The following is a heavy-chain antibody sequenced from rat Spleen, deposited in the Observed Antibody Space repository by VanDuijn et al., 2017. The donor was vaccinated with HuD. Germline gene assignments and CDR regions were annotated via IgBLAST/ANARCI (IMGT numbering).Heavy chain of an antibody. V-gene: IGHV5-31*01. D-gene: IGHD2-5*01. J-gene: IGHJ2*01. CDR1: GFTFNNYW. CDR3: TRGRYFRY. Sequence: EVQLAESGGGLVQPGRSLKLSCVASGFTFNNYWMTWVRQAPGMGLEWIASITNAAGKVHYPDSVKGRFTISRDTAQNTLYLQMNSPTSEDTATYKCTRGRYFRYWGQGVMVTVSS. CDR2: ITNAAGKV.